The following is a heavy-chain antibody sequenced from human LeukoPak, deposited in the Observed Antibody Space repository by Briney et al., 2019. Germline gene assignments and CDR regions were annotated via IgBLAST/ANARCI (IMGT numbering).Heavy chain of an antibody. Sequence: SVKVSCKASGGTFSSYAISWVRQAPGQGLEWMGRIIPIFGTANYAQKFQGRVTITTDESTSTAYMELSSLRSEDTAVYYCARDQCDILTGYRLDYWGQGTLVTVSS. V-gene: IGHV1-69*05. CDR1: GGTFSSYA. J-gene: IGHJ4*02. CDR2: IIPIFGTA. D-gene: IGHD3-9*01. CDR3: ARDQCDILTGYRLDY.